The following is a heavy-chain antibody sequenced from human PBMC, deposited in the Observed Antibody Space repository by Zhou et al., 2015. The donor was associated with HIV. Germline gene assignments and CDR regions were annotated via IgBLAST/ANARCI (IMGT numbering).Heavy chain of an antibody. CDR2: IIPIFGTA. CDR3: AREPDLTGYSSSWYGGFDY. D-gene: IGHD6-13*01. J-gene: IGHJ4*02. V-gene: IGHV1-69*06. Sequence: QVQLVQSGAEVKKPGSSVKVSCKASGGTFSSYAISWVRQAPGQGLEWMGGIIPIFGTANYAQKFQGRATITADKSTSTAYMELSSLRSEDTAVYYCAREPDLTGYSSSWYGGFDYWGQGTLVTVSS. CDR1: GGTFSSYA.